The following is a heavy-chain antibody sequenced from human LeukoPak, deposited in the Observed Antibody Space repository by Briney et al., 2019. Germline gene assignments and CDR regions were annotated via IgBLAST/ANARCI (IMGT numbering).Heavy chain of an antibody. CDR1: GGSISSYY. D-gene: IGHD3-10*01. CDR2: IYYSGST. Sequence: SETLSLTCTVSGGSISSYYWSWIRQPTGKGLEWIGYIYYSGSTNYNPSLKSRVTISLDTSKHQFSLKLSSVTAADTAVYYCARVVSRGYYYGSGRFDPWGQGTLVTVSS. V-gene: IGHV4-59*01. CDR3: ARVVSRGYYYGSGRFDP. J-gene: IGHJ5*02.